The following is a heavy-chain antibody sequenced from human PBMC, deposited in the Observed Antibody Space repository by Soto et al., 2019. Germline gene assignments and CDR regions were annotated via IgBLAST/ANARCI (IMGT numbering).Heavy chain of an antibody. Sequence: QVQLQESGPGLVKPSGTLSLTCAVSSGSISSSNWWSWVRQPPGKGLEWIGKIYHSGSTNYNPSLKSRVTISVDQSKNRFSLKLSSETAADTAVYYCARVGERFLEWSPLYYFDYWGQGTLVTVSS. D-gene: IGHD3-3*01. CDR3: ARVGERFLEWSPLYYFDY. CDR2: IYHSGST. V-gene: IGHV4-4*02. CDR1: SGSISSSNW. J-gene: IGHJ4*02.